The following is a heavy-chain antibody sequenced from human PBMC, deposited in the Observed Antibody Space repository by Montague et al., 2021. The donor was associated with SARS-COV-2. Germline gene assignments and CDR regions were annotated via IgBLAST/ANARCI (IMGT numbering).Heavy chain of an antibody. J-gene: IGHJ4*02. Sequence: SETLSLTCTVSGGSLSSYYWSWIRQPPGKGLEWIGEINQSGRTNNNPSLKSRVTISVDTSKNQFSLKLSSVTAADTAVYYCATLPASITIFGVVQGYYFDDWGQGTLVTVSS. CDR1: GGSLSSYY. V-gene: IGHV4-34*01. D-gene: IGHD3-3*01. CDR3: ATLPASITIFGVVQGYYFDD. CDR2: INQSGRT.